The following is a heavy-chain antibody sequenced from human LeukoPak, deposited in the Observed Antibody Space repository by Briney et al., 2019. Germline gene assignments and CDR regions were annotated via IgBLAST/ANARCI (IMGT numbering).Heavy chain of an antibody. V-gene: IGHV4-59*11. J-gene: IGHJ4*02. D-gene: IGHD4-23*01. CDR3: ARSTVVTPFDY. Sequence: SETLSLTCTVSGGSIISHYWSWIRQPPGKGLEWIGYIYYSGSTNYNPSLKSRVTISVDTSMNQFSLKLSSVTAADTAVYYCARSTVVTPFDYWGQGTLVTVSS. CDR2: IYYSGST. CDR1: GGSIISHY.